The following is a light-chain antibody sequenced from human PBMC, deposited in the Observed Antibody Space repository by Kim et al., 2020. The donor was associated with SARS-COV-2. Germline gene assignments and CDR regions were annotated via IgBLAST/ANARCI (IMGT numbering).Light chain of an antibody. Sequence: SYELTQPPSVSVSPGQTASITCSGDRLGDKFVCWYQQKAGQSPVLVIYQDAKRPSGIPDQFSGSNSGTAATLTISGTQAIDEADYYCQAWDTTTGGVLGG. CDR2: QDA. J-gene: IGLJ3*02. CDR1: RLGDKF. CDR3: QAWDTTTGGV. V-gene: IGLV3-1*01.